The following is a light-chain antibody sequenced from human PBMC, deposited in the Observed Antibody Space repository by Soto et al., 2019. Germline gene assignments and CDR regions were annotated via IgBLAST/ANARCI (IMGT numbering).Light chain of an antibody. CDR2: AAF. J-gene: IGKJ3*01. CDR1: QGVCNA. V-gene: IGKV1-27*01. Sequence: DNQMSQSPSSLSASVRDRVTITCRASQGVCNALAWYQQKPGRVPRVLIFAAFTLQSGVPSRFSGSGSGTDFTLTISSLQPEDVATYYCQKYDSVPPAFGPGTKVEIK. CDR3: QKYDSVPPA.